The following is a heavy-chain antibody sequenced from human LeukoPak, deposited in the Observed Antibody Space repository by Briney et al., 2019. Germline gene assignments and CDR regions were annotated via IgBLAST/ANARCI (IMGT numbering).Heavy chain of an antibody. CDR2: IYWNDDK. CDR1: GFSLSTSGVG. J-gene: IGHJ4*02. Sequence: SGPTLVKPTQTLTLTCTFSGFSLSTSGVGVGWIRQPPGKAPEWLALIYWNDDKRYSPSLKSRLTITKDTSKNQVVLTMTNMDPVDTATYYCAHRSLSGGHFDYWGQGTLVTVSS. CDR3: AHRSLSGGHFDY. V-gene: IGHV2-5*01. D-gene: IGHD6-25*01.